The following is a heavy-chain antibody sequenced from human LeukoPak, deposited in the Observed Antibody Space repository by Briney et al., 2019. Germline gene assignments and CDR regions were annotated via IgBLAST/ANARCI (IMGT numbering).Heavy chain of an antibody. CDR1: GGSISDSNYY. CDR2: IYYSGST. CDR3: ARQSTIAAARIDP. V-gene: IGHV4-39*01. J-gene: IGHJ5*02. D-gene: IGHD6-25*01. Sequence: PSQTLSLTCTVSGGSISDSNYYWGWIRQPPGRGLEWIGNIYYSGSTYYSPSLKSRVTVSVDTSKNQFSLKLSSVTAADTAVYYCARQSTIAAARIDPWGQGTLVTVSS.